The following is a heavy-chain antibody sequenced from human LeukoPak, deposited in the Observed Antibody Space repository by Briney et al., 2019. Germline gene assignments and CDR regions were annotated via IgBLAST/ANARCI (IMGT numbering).Heavy chain of an antibody. J-gene: IGHJ5*02. CDR1: GYTFTSYA. Sequence: GASVKVSCKASGYTFTSYAMNWVRQAPGQGLEWMGWINTNTGNPTYAQGFTGRFVFSLDTSVSTAYLQISSLKAEDTAVYYCARESPYYDFWSGYYPNWFDPWGQGTLVTVSS. CDR2: INTNTGNP. V-gene: IGHV7-4-1*02. D-gene: IGHD3-3*01. CDR3: ARESPYYDFWSGYYPNWFDP.